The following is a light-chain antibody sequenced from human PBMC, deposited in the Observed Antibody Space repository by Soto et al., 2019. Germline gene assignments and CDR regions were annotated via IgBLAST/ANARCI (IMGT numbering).Light chain of an antibody. V-gene: IGLV9-49*01. Sequence: QLVLTQPPSASASLGASVTLTCTLSSGYSYYKVDWYQQRPGKGPRFVMRVGTGGIVGSKGDGIPDRFSVLGSGLNRYLTIKNIQEEDESDYHCGADHGSGSNFVVFGGGTKVTVL. CDR2: VGTGGIVG. J-gene: IGLJ2*01. CDR1: SGYSYYK. CDR3: GADHGSGSNFVV.